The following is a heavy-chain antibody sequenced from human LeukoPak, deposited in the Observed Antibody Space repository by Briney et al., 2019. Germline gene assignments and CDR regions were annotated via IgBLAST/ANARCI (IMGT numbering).Heavy chain of an antibody. Sequence: PGGSLRLSCAASGFTFSNYWLTWVRQAPGQGLEWVANIKQDGSEKHYVDSMKGRFTISRDNAKNSLYLQMNSLRAEDTAVYHCARDRQIAYWGQGTLVTVSS. J-gene: IGHJ4*02. CDR1: GFTFSNYW. V-gene: IGHV3-7*01. CDR3: ARDRQIAY. CDR2: IKQDGSEK.